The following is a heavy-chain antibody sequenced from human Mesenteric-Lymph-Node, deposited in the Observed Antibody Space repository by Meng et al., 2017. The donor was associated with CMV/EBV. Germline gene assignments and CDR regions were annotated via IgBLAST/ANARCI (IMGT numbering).Heavy chain of an antibody. D-gene: IGHD2-2*01. J-gene: IGHJ6*02. CDR2: INSDGSST. V-gene: IGHV3-74*01. CDR1: GFTFSSYW. Sequence: GESLKISCAASGFTFSSYWMHWVRQAPGKGLVWVSRINSDGSSTSYADSVKGRFTISRDNAKNTLYLQMNSLRAEDTAVYYCAREQCSTSCNYYYYGMDVWGQGTTVTVSS. CDR3: AREQCSTSCNYYYYGMDV.